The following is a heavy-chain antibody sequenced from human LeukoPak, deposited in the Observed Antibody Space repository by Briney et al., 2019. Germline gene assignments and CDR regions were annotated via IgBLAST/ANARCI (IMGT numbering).Heavy chain of an antibody. J-gene: IGHJ4*02. V-gene: IGHV3-48*03. CDR2: IDDDETTI. Sequence: GGSLRLSCAASGFTFSDAMNWVRQAPGKGLEWISYIDDDETTIRYADSVKGRFTISRDNARNSLYLQMNSLRAEDTALYYCVRETTEFDSGLVMVGFDYWGQGTRVTVSS. CDR3: VRETTEFDSGLVMVGFDY. D-gene: IGHD6-19*01. CDR1: GFTFSDA.